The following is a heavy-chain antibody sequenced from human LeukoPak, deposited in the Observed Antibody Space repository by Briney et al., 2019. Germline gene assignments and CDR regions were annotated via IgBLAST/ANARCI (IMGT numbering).Heavy chain of an antibody. CDR3: ARELDYFDL. V-gene: IGHV4-30-2*01. Sequence: SETLSLTCTVSGGSISSGGYYWRWIRQPPGKGLEWIGYIYHSGSTYYNPSLKSRVTISVDRSKNQFSLKLSSVTAADTAVYYCARELDYFDLWGRGTLVTVSS. CDR1: GGSISSGGYY. CDR2: IYHSGST. J-gene: IGHJ2*01. D-gene: IGHD3/OR15-3a*01.